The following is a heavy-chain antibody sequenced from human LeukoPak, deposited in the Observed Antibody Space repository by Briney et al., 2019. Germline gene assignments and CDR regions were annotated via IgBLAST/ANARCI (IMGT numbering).Heavy chain of an antibody. CDR3: VRIFEKSGGYYYYGMDV. CDR2: INPSGGST. V-gene: IGHV1-46*01. Sequence: GASVKVSCKASGYTFTSYYMHWVRQAPGQGLEWMGIINPSGGSTSYAQKFQGRVTMTRDTSTSTVYMELSSLRSEDTAVYYCVRIFEKSGGYYYYGMDVWGQGTTVTVSS. J-gene: IGHJ6*02. CDR1: GYTFTSYY. D-gene: IGHD3-3*01.